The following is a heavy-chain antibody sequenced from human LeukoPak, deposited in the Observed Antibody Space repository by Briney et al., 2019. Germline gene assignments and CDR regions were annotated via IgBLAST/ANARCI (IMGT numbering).Heavy chain of an antibody. V-gene: IGHV3-30-3*01. D-gene: IGHD6-19*01. Sequence: GGSLRLSCAASGFTFSSYAMHWVRQAPGKGLEWVAVISYDGSNKYYADSVKGRFTISRDNSKNTLYLQMNSLRAEDTAVYYCASLPGIAVAGIAWGQGTLVTVSS. J-gene: IGHJ4*02. CDR1: GFTFSSYA. CDR3: ASLPGIAVAGIA. CDR2: ISYDGSNK.